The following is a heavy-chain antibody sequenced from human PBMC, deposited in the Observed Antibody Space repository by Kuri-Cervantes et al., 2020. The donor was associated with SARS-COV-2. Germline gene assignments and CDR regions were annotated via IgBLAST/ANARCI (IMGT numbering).Heavy chain of an antibody. D-gene: IGHD6-19*01. Sequence: ASVKVSCKASGYTFTSYYMHWVRQAPGQGLEWMGIINPSGGSTSYAQKFQGRVTMTTDTSTSTAYMELRSLRSDDAAVYYCARDLGAPRDPQRIAVAEGVSDYWGQGTLVTVSS. J-gene: IGHJ4*02. CDR1: GYTFTSYY. CDR2: INPSGGST. CDR3: ARDLGAPRDPQRIAVAEGVSDY. V-gene: IGHV1-46*01.